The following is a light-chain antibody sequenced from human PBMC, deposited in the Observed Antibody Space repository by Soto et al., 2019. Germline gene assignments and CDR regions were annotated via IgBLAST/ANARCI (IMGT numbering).Light chain of an antibody. CDR1: QTIYHA. J-gene: IGKJ3*01. Sequence: DIQMTQSPSSLSASVGDRVTITCRASQTIYHALNWYHQKPGKAPSLLISSATALQRGVPSRFSGSGYGAEFTLIISSLLPEDFGTYYCQQSFTSLFTFGPGTKVDV. CDR2: SAT. V-gene: IGKV1-39*01. CDR3: QQSFTSLFT.